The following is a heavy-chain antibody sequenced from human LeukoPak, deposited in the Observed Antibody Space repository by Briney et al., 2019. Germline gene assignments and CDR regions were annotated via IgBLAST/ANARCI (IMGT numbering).Heavy chain of an antibody. Sequence: GGSLRLSCAASGFTFSDYYMSWIRQAPGKGLEWDSYISSSGSTIYYADSVKGRFTISRDNAKNSLYLQMNGLRAEDTAVYYCASNDPEYCSSTSCYGGSADYWGQGTLVTVSS. CDR1: GFTFSDYY. V-gene: IGHV3-11*01. CDR2: ISSSGSTI. D-gene: IGHD2-2*01. J-gene: IGHJ4*02. CDR3: ASNDPEYCSSTSCYGGSADY.